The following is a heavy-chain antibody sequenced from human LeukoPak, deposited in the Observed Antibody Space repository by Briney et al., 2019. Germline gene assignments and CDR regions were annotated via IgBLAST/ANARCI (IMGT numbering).Heavy chain of an antibody. CDR3: ARHREIWPRYWFFDL. CDR1: DDSISSFY. V-gene: IGHV4-59*08. J-gene: IGHJ2*01. Sequence: SETRSLTCTVSDDSISSFYWSWVRQPPGKGLEWIGYICHSGNIVSHTGNTNYNPSLESRVTISVDTSKKQLSLKVTSMTAANTGVYFRARHREIWPRYWFFDLWGRGTLVTVSS. CDR2: ICHSGNIVSHTGNT.